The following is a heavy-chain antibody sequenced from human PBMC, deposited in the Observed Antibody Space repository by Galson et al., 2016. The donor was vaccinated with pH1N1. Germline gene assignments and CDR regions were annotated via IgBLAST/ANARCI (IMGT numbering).Heavy chain of an antibody. CDR2: IKEDGSET. Sequence: SLRLSCAASGFTFSNYWMHWVRQVPGKGLEWVANIKEDGSETYYVDSVRGRFTISRDNAKNSLYLQMNSLRDEDTALYYCARAIGSRSPYWGQGTLVTVSS. D-gene: IGHD3-16*02. V-gene: IGHV3-7*01. J-gene: IGHJ4*02. CDR1: GFTFSNYW. CDR3: ARAIGSRSPY.